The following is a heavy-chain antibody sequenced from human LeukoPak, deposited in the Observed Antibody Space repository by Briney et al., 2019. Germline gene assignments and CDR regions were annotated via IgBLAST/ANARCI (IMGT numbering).Heavy chain of an antibody. D-gene: IGHD6-19*01. CDR3: VKDGPPKGSGGGDWFDS. Sequence: PGGSLRLSCAASGFTFSNYGIHWVRQAPGKGLEWVTFIRYDGSNKYYADSVRGRFTISRDNSKKTLYLQMNSLRIEDTALYYCVKDGPPKGSGGGDWFDSWGQGTLVTVSS. CDR2: IRYDGSNK. J-gene: IGHJ5*01. CDR1: GFTFSNYG. V-gene: IGHV3-30*02.